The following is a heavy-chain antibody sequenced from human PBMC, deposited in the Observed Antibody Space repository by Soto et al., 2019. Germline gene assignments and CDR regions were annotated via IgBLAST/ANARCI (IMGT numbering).Heavy chain of an antibody. CDR1: GGSISCSSNY. D-gene: IGHD6-19*01. CDR2: IYYSGST. Sequence: QLQLQESGPGLVKPSETLSLTCTVSGGSISCSSNYWGWIRQPPGKGLEWIGSIYYSGSTYYNPSLKSRVTISVDTSKNQFSLNVSSVTAADTALYYCARHSTGWYAAFDVWDQGTMVTVSS. J-gene: IGHJ3*01. CDR3: ARHSTGWYAAFDV. V-gene: IGHV4-39*01.